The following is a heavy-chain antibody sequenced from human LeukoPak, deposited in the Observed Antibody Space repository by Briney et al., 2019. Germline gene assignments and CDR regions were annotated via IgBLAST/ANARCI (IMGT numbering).Heavy chain of an antibody. D-gene: IGHD6-19*01. CDR3: ARAGPKRSSSGWYSGDY. CDR1: GFTFSDYY. V-gene: IGHV3-11*05. CDR2: ISSSSSYT. J-gene: IGHJ4*02. Sequence: GGSLRLSCAGSGFTFSDYYMSWIRQAPGKGLEWISYISSSSSYTNYADSVKGRFTISRDNAKNSLYLKMNSLRAEDTAVYYCARAGPKRSSSGWYSGDYWGQGTLLTVSS.